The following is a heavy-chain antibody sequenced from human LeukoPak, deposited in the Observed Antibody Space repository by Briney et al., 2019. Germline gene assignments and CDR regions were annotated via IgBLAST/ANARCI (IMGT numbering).Heavy chain of an antibody. CDR2: IIPIFGTA. J-gene: IGHJ4*02. CDR1: GGTFSSYA. Sequence: SVKVSCKASGGTFSSYAISWVRQAPGQGLEWMGGIIPIFGTANYAQKFQGRVTITADESTSTAYMELSSLRSEDTAVYYCARDQGANYYDSSGYYYSCDYWGQGTLVTVSS. CDR3: ARDQGANYYDSSGYYYSCDY. V-gene: IGHV1-69*01. D-gene: IGHD3-22*01.